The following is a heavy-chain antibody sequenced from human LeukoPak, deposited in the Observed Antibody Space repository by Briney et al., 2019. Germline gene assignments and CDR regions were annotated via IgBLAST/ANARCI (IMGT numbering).Heavy chain of an antibody. CDR2: IYYSGST. CDR1: GGSISSYY. Sequence: PSETLSLTCTVSGGSISSYYWSWIRQPPGKGLEWIGYIYYSGSTNYNPSLKSRVTISVDTSKNQFSLKLSSVTAADTAVYYCARDLGDGDVDYWGQGTLVTVSS. CDR3: ARDLGDGDVDY. D-gene: IGHD4-17*01. J-gene: IGHJ4*02. V-gene: IGHV4-59*01.